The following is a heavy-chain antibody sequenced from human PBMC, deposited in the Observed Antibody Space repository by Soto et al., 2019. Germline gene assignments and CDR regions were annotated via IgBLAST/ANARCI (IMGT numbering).Heavy chain of an antibody. CDR2: IKSKTDGGTT. CDR3: TTGDAGELFDY. CDR1: GFTFSNAW. Sequence: GESLKISCAASGFTFSNAWMSWVRQAPGKGLEWVGRIKSKTDGGTTDYAAPVKGRFTISRDDSKNTLYLQMNSLKTEDTAVYYCTTGDAGELFDYWGQGTLVTVSS. V-gene: IGHV3-15*01. J-gene: IGHJ4*02. D-gene: IGHD3-16*01.